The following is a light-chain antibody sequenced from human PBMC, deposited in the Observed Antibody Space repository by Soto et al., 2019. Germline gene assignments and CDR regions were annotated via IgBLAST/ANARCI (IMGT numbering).Light chain of an antibody. CDR3: SSYTSTSSLV. Sequence: QSALTQPAAVSGSPGQSITISCTGTSRDVGGYNYVSWYQQHPGKAPKLMIYDVSNRPSGVSNRFSGSKSGSTASLTISGLQAEDEADYYCSSYTSTSSLVFGTGTKLTVL. CDR1: SRDVGGYNY. CDR2: DVS. V-gene: IGLV2-14*01. J-gene: IGLJ1*01.